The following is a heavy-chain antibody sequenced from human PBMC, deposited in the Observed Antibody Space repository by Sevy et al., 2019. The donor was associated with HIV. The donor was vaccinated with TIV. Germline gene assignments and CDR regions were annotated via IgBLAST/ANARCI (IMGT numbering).Heavy chain of an antibody. J-gene: IGHJ4*02. CDR1: GFTFSNYA. D-gene: IGHD5-12*01. V-gene: IGHV3-23*01. CDR2: ISDSAYNT. Sequence: GGSLRLSCAASGFTFSNYAMSWVRQAPGKGLEWVSGISDSAYNTYYADSVKGRFTISRDNSKKSLYLQMNSLRAEDTAVYYCTKDEAYTVATSYYFDYWGQGTLVTVSS. CDR3: TKDEAYTVATSYYFDY.